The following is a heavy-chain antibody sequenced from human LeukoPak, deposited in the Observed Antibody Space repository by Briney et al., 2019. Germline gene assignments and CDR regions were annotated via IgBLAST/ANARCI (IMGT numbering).Heavy chain of an antibody. CDR3: ARSGSGWFDF. D-gene: IGHD6-19*01. J-gene: IGHJ4*02. CDR1: GFTVSNNF. CDR2: IYSDGST. Sequence: RGSLRLSCAASGFTVSNNFMSWVRQTPEKGLEWVSVIYSDGSTYYADSVKGRFTISRDSSKNTLYLQMNSLRAEDTAVYYCARSGSGWFDFWGQGTLVTVSS. V-gene: IGHV3-53*01.